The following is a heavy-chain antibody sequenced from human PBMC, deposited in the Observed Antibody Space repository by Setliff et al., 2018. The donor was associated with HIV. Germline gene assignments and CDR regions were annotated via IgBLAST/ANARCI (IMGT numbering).Heavy chain of an antibody. CDR2: INHRGST. CDR1: GGSFSGYF. V-gene: IGHV4-34*01. J-gene: IGHJ4*02. CDR3: ARGRDNLLTGYYVSFDS. Sequence: SETLSLTCAVYGGSFSGYFWTWIRQSPGKGLKWIGEINHRGSTNYNPSLESRVTISVDRSKNQFSLNITSVTAADTAVYYCARGRDNLLTGYYVSFDSWGQGNLVTVSS. D-gene: IGHD3-9*01.